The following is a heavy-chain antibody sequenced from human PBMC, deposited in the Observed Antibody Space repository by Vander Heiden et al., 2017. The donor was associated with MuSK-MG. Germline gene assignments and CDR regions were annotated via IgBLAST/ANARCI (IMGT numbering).Heavy chain of an antibody. Sequence: QVQLVQSGAEVKKPGASVKVSCKASGYTFTSYGITWVRQAPGQGLEWMGWISGYNGNTNYAQNLQGRITMTTDTSTSTAYMDLRRMRSDDTAVYYCARSYYDSSGHFDIWGQGTMVTVSS. V-gene: IGHV1-18*04. D-gene: IGHD3-22*01. CDR3: ARSYYDSSGHFDI. CDR2: ISGYNGNT. J-gene: IGHJ3*02. CDR1: GYTFTSYG.